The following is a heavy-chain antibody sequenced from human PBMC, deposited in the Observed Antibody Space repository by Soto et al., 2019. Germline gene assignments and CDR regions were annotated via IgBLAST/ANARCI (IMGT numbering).Heavy chain of an antibody. J-gene: IGHJ6*02. CDR3: AREYDSSGWSFLLQTRRSYYYYGMDV. CDR1: GFTFSSYS. CDR2: ISSSSSYI. Sequence: EVQLVESGGGLVKPGGSLRLSCAASGFTFSSYSMNWVRQAPGKGLEWVSSISSSSSYIYYADSVKGRFTISRDNAKNSLYLQMNSLRAEDTAVYYCAREYDSSGWSFLLQTRRSYYYYGMDVWGQGTTVTVSS. D-gene: IGHD3-22*01. V-gene: IGHV3-21*01.